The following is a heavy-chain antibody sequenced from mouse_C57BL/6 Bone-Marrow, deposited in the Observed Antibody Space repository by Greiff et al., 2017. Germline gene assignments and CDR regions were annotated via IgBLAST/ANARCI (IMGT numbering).Heavy chain of an antibody. CDR3: ARGYYYGSLDY. CDR1: GYSITSGYY. D-gene: IGHD1-1*01. V-gene: IGHV3-6*01. J-gene: IGHJ2*01. Sequence: VQLQQSGPGLVKPSQSLSLTCSVTGYSITSGYYWNWIRQFPGNKLEWMGYLSYDGSNNYNPSLKNRISITRDTSKNQFFLKLNSVTTEDTATYYCARGYYYGSLDYWGQGTTLTVSS. CDR2: LSYDGSN.